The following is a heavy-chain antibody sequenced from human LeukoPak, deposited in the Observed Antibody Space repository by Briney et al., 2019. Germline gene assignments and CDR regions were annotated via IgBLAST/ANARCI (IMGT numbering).Heavy chain of an antibody. Sequence: SVKVSCKASGGTFSSYTISWVGQAPGQGLEWMGRIIPILGIANYAQKFQGRVTITADKSTSTAYMELSSLRSEDTAVYYCARESYGGNSAVDYWGQGTLVTVSS. CDR3: ARESYGGNSAVDY. CDR2: IIPILGIA. CDR1: GGTFSSYT. D-gene: IGHD4-23*01. V-gene: IGHV1-69*04. J-gene: IGHJ4*02.